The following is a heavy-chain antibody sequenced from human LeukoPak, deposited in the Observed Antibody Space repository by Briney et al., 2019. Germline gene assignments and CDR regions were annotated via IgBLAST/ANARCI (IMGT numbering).Heavy chain of an antibody. V-gene: IGHV3-7*01. J-gene: IGHJ3*02. CDR2: IKQDGSEK. D-gene: IGHD3-22*01. Sequence: GGSLRLSCAASGFTFRSFWMSWVRQAPRKGLECVANIKQDGSEKCYVDSVKGRFTISRDNAKKSLYLQMNSLRAEDTAVYYCTHSGDSSGYYSYAFDIWGQGTMVTVSS. CDR3: THSGDSSGYYSYAFDI. CDR1: GFTFRSFW.